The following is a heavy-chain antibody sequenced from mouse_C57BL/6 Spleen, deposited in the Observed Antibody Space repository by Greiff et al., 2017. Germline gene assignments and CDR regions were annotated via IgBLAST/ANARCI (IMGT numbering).Heavy chain of an antibody. Sequence: VQLQQSGAELVKPGASVKLSCKASGYTFTSYWMQWVKQRPGQGLEWIGEIDPSDSYTNYNQKFKGKATLTVDTSSSTAYMQLSSLTSEDSAVYYCARGELGHFDYWGQGTTLTVSS. CDR1: GYTFTSYW. D-gene: IGHD4-1*01. J-gene: IGHJ2*01. CDR3: ARGELGHFDY. V-gene: IGHV1-50*01. CDR2: IDPSDSYT.